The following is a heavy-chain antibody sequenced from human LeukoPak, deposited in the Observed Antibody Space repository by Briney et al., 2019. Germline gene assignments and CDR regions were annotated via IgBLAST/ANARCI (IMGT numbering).Heavy chain of an antibody. D-gene: IGHD3-16*01. Sequence: GGSLRLSCAASGFTFSTYSMNWVRQAPGKGLEWVSSISSSSSYIYYADSVKGRFTISRDNAKNSLYLQMNSLRAEDTAVYYCARDLIIWGASLLGAFDIWGQGTMVTVSS. V-gene: IGHV3-21*01. CDR2: ISSSSSYI. CDR3: ARDLIIWGASLLGAFDI. J-gene: IGHJ3*02. CDR1: GFTFSTYS.